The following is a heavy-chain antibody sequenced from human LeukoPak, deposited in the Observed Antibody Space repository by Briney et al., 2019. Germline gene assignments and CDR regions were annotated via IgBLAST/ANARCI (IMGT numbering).Heavy chain of an antibody. J-gene: IGHJ4*02. CDR3: ARSDYYESSGYPDY. D-gene: IGHD3-22*01. CDR1: GFTFSHYS. V-gene: IGHV3-48*02. CDR2: ISSSSSKI. Sequence: RPGGSLRLSCTASGFTFSHYSMNWVRQAPVKGLEWLSYISSSSSKIYFADSVKGRFTISRDNAKNSLYLEMNSLRDEDTAVYYCARSDYYESSGYPDYWGQGTLVTVSS.